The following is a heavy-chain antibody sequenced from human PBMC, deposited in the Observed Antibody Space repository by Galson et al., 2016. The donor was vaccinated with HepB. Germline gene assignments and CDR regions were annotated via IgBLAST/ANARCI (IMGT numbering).Heavy chain of an antibody. CDR2: INTGDGNT. D-gene: IGHD5-24*01. V-gene: IGHV1-3*04. J-gene: IGHJ4*02. Sequence: SVKVSCKASGYTFTSYSIHWVRQAPGQRPEWMGWINTGDGNTKYSQKFQGRVTITRDTFANIAYMELNRLISDDTAVYYCARNAGGDNFGDWGQGTLVTVSS. CDR1: GYTFTSYS. CDR3: ARNAGGDNFGD.